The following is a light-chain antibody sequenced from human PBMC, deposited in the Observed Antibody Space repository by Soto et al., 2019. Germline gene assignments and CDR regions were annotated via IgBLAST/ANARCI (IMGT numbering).Light chain of an antibody. CDR1: SGHSSYI. CDR3: ETWVSNILV. Sequence: QPVLTQSSSASASLGSSVKLTCTLSSGHSSYIIAWHQQQPGKAPRYLMKLEAGGSYNKGSGVPDRFSGSRSGADRYLTISNLQFEDEADYYCETWVSNILVFGGGTKLTVL. J-gene: IGLJ2*01. CDR2: LEAGGSY. V-gene: IGLV4-60*02.